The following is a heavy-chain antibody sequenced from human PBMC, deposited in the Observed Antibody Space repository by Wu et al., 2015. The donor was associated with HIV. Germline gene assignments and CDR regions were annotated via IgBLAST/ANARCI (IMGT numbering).Heavy chain of an antibody. Sequence: QVQLVQSGTEVKKPGTSVKISCKASGYTFTNYYTHWIRQAPGQGLEWMGWIDPNTGDINYAQSFQGRVTMTRDTSIGTAYMELRRLRSDDTALYYCARELILQKKIAFGLDYWARERWSPCPQ. D-gene: IGHD3-16*01. CDR3: ARELILQKKIAFGLDY. J-gene: IGHJ4*02. CDR2: IDPNTGDI. V-gene: IGHV1-2*02. CDR1: GYTFTNYY.